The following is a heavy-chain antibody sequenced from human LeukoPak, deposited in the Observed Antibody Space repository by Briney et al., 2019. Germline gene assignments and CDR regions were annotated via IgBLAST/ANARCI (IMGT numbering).Heavy chain of an antibody. J-gene: IGHJ4*02. D-gene: IGHD1-26*01. Sequence: GGSLRLSCAASGFTFRSFTMNGVRQAPGKGLEWLSSITSSSDYIYYADSVKGRFTISRDNAKSSLYLQMSSLRAEDTAVYYCAIIVGATTNDYWGQGTLVTVSS. CDR2: ITSSSDYI. CDR3: AIIVGATTNDY. CDR1: GFTFRSFT. V-gene: IGHV3-21*01.